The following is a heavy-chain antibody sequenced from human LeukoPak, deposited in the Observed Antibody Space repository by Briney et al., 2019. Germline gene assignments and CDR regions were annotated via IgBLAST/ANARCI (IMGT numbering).Heavy chain of an antibody. CDR1: GGSFSGYY. D-gene: IGHD6-13*01. Sequence: SESLSLTCAVYGGSFSGYYWSWIRQPPGKGLEWIGEINHSGSTNYNPSLKSRVTISVDTSKNQFSLKLSSVTAADTAVYYCARVGQQPYFDYWGQGTLVTVSS. CDR2: INHSGST. V-gene: IGHV4-34*01. J-gene: IGHJ4*02. CDR3: ARVGQQPYFDY.